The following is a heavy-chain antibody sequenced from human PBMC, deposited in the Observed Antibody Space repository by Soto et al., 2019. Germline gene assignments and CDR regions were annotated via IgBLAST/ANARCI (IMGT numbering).Heavy chain of an antibody. CDR2: IYWDDDK. D-gene: IGHD6-19*01. Sequence: QITLKESGPPLVKPTQTLTLTCTFSGFSLSSTRMAVGWIRQPPGKALEWLALIYWDDDKRYSPFLKSRLTITKDTSKNQVVLTMSNMDPVDTARYYCAHIVVAGLGYYFDYWGQETLVTVSS. J-gene: IGHJ4*02. CDR1: GFSLSSTRMA. V-gene: IGHV2-5*02. CDR3: AHIVVAGLGYYFDY.